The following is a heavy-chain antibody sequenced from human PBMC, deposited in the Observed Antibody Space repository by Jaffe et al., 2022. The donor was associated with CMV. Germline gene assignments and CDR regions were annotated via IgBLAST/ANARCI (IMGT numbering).Heavy chain of an antibody. CDR1: GGSISSSSYY. CDR2: IYYSGST. Sequence: QLQLQESGPGLVKPSETLSLTCTVSGGSISSSSYYWGWIRQPPGKGLEWIGSIYYSGSTYYNPSLKSRVTISVDTSKNQFSLKLSSVTAADTAVYYCARQGCSGGSCYHYYYGMDVWGQGTTVTVSS. J-gene: IGHJ6*02. CDR3: ARQGCSGGSCYHYYYGMDV. D-gene: IGHD2-15*01. V-gene: IGHV4-39*01.